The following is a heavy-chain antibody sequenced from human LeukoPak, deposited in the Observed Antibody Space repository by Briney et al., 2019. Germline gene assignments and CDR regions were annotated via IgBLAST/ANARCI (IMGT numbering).Heavy chain of an antibody. Sequence: SETLSLTCAVYGGSFSGYYWSWIRQPPGKGLEWIGEINHGGSTNYNPSLKSRVTISVDTSKNQFSLKLSSVTAADTAVYYRARGAKLDYWYFDLWGRGTLVTVSS. CDR2: INHGGST. J-gene: IGHJ2*01. D-gene: IGHD1-1*01. V-gene: IGHV4-34*01. CDR3: ARGAKLDYWYFDL. CDR1: GGSFSGYY.